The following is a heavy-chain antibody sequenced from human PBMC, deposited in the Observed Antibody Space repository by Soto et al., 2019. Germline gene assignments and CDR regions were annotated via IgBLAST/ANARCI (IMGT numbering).Heavy chain of an antibody. CDR2: FGGDENYT. V-gene: IGHV3-74*01. D-gene: IGHD3-3*01. CDR3: GKGKELGVVRYGLDA. CDR1: GFSVKRYW. J-gene: IGHJ6*02. Sequence: GGSLRLSCGASGFSVKRYWMHWVRQAPGKGLVWLSRFGGDENYTDYADSVRGRFTISRDIAKNTIYLQMNSLRAEDTAVYYCGKGKELGVVRYGLDAWGQGTTVTVSS.